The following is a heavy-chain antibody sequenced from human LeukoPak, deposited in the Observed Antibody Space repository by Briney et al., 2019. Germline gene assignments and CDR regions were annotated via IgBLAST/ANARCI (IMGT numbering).Heavy chain of an antibody. CDR3: ARDYGDYVVFDY. V-gene: IGHV1-3*01. J-gene: IGHJ4*02. Sequence: ASMKVSCKASGYTFTSYAMHWVRQAPGQRLEWMGWINAGNGNTKYSQKFQGRVTITRDTSASTAYMELSSLRSEDTAVYYCARDYGDYVVFDYWGQGTLVTVSS. D-gene: IGHD4-17*01. CDR2: INAGNGNT. CDR1: GYTFTSYA.